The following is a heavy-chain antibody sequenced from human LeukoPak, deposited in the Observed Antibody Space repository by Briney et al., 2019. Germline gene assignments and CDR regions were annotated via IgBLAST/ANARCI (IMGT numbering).Heavy chain of an antibody. CDR1: GIPLSNYG. CDR3: AKRGVVIRVILVGFHKEAYYFDS. CDR2: ISDRGSRT. Sequence: GGSLRLSCAVSGIPLSNYGMSWVRQAPGKGLEWVAGISDRGSRTNYADSVKGRFTISTDHPKNTLYLQMNSLRAEDTAVYFCAKRGVVIRVILVGFHKEAYYFDSWGQGALVTVSS. J-gene: IGHJ4*02. V-gene: IGHV3-23*01. D-gene: IGHD3-22*01.